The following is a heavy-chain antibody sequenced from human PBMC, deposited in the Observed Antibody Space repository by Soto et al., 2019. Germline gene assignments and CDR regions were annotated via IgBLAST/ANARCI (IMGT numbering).Heavy chain of an antibody. CDR1: LGAIKSPNW. CDR2: IYHTGNT. V-gene: IGHV4-4*02. Sequence: PAETLCLSCTVSLGAIKSPNWWTWVRQTPGKGLEWIGEIYHTGNTNYNPSLRSRATISVEMSKRQFSLNVTSVTAADTAIYYCARDLTYWGQGTMVTVSS. J-gene: IGHJ4*02. CDR3: ARDLTY.